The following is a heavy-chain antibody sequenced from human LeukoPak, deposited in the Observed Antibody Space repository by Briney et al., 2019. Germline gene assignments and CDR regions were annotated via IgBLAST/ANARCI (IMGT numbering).Heavy chain of an antibody. Sequence: GRSLRLSCAASGLKFSASWMRWVSQAPGKGPEWVANIKKDGGKAHYLDSVKGRFTVSRDNTRNSLFLQMNGLRVEDKAVYYCATYDNWVAGDVWSQGTTVSVSS. V-gene: IGHV3-7*01. J-gene: IGHJ6*02. CDR2: IKKDGGKA. CDR3: ATYDNWVAGDV. D-gene: IGHD1-20*01. CDR1: GLKFSASW.